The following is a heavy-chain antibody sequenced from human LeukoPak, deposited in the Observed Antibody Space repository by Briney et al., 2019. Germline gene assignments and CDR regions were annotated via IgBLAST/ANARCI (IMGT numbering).Heavy chain of an antibody. D-gene: IGHD1-1*01. CDR3: ARVEGSTNY. CDR1: GYTFTDSY. CDR2: INPNSGDT. V-gene: IGHV1-2*02. J-gene: IGHJ4*02. Sequence: ASVKVSCKASGYTFTDSYLHWVRQAPGQGLEWMGWINPNSGDTNFAQKFQGRVTMIRDTPIGTAYMELGRLRSDDTAMYYCARVEGSTNYWGQGTLVTVSS.